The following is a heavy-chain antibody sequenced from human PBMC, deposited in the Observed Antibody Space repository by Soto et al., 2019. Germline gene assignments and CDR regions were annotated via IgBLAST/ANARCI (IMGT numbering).Heavy chain of an antibody. D-gene: IGHD4-17*01. CDR1: GYSFTNYW. V-gene: IGHV5-51*01. CDR2: IYPSDSTA. CDR3: ARHGFYGDYSSNYFDP. J-gene: IGHJ5*02. Sequence: GESLKISCKGSGYSFTNYWIAWMRQMPGEGLEYMGIIYPSDSTARYSPSFQGQVTFSVVKSISTAYLQWNSLKASDTAMYYCARHGFYGDYSSNYFDPWGQGTLVTVSS.